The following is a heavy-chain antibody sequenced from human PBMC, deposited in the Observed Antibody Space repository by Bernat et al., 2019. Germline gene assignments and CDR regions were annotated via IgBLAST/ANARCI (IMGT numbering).Heavy chain of an antibody. CDR1: GYTFTSYY. CDR2: INPSGGST. CDR3: ARAGIGWLQYPYYFDY. J-gene: IGHJ4*02. Sequence: QVQLVQSGAEVKKPGASVKVSCKASGYTFTSYYMHWVRQAPGQGLEWMGIINPSGGSTSYAQKFQGRVTMTRDTSTSTVYMELSSLRSEDTAVYYCARAGIGWLQYPYYFDYWGQGTLVTVSS. D-gene: IGHD5-24*01. V-gene: IGHV1-46*01.